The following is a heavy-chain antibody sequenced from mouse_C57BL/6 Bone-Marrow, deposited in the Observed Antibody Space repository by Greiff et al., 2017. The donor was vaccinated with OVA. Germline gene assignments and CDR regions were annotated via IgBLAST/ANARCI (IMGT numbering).Heavy chain of an antibody. CDR3: ARVPSYYGSSRYAMDY. V-gene: IGHV1-18*01. D-gene: IGHD1-1*01. J-gene: IGHJ4*01. CDR2: IYPNNGGT. CDR1: GYTFTDSN. Sequence: VQLQQSGPELVKPGASVKIPCKASGYTFTDSNMDWVKQSHGKSLEWIGDIYPNNGGTIYNQKFKGKATLTVDKSSSTAYMELRSLTSEDTAVYYCARVPSYYGSSRYAMDYWGQGTSVTVSS.